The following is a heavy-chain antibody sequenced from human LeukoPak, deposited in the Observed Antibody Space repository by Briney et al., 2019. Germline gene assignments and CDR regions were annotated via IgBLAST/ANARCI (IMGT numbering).Heavy chain of an antibody. CDR2: ISSSGSTI. J-gene: IGHJ4*02. V-gene: IGHV3-48*03. CDR3: ASARYCSGGSCYSSDY. CDR1: GFTFSSYE. D-gene: IGHD2-15*01. Sequence: TGGSLRLSCGASGFTFSSYEMNWVRQAPGKGLEWVSYISSSGSTIYYADSVRGRFTISRDNAKNSLYLQMNSLRAEDTAVYYCASARYCSGGSCYSSDYWGQGTLVTVSS.